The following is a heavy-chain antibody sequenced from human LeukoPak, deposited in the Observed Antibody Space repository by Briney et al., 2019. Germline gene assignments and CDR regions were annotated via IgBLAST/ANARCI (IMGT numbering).Heavy chain of an antibody. Sequence: ASVKVSCKASGYTFTSYDINWVRQATGQGLEWMGWISAYNGNTNYAQKLQGRVTMTTDTSTSTAYMELSSLRSEDTAVYYCARGSVSSGWYMDYWGQGTLVTVSS. CDR3: ARGSVSSGWYMDY. CDR2: ISAYNGNT. V-gene: IGHV1-18*01. J-gene: IGHJ4*02. CDR1: GYTFTSYD. D-gene: IGHD6-19*01.